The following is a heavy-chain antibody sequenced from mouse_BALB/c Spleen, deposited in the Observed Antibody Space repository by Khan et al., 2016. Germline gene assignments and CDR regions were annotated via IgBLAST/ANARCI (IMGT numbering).Heavy chain of an antibody. CDR3: TRGSSGRFAY. Sequence: EVELVESGGGLVKPGGSLKLSCAASGFTFSSYTMSWVRQTPEKRLEWVATISSGGNYTYYPDTVKGRFTISRDNAKNTLYLQMSSLKSEDTAMYYCTRGSSGRFAYWGQGTLGTVSA. D-gene: IGHD3-1*01. V-gene: IGHV5-6-4*01. CDR1: GFTFSSYT. CDR2: ISSGGNYT. J-gene: IGHJ3*01.